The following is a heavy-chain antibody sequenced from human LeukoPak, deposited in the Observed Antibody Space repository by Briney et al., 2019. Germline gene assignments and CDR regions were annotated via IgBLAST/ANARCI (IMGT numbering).Heavy chain of an antibody. J-gene: IGHJ4*02. CDR2: INPSGGST. D-gene: IGHD1-26*01. CDR3: ARPSAEWELSVYLDY. CDR1: GYTFTSYY. Sequence: ASVKVSCKASGYTFTSYYMHWVRQAPGQGLEWMGIINPSGGSTSYAQKFQGRVTMTRDTSTSTVYMELSSLRSEDTAVYYCARPSAEWELSVYLDYWGQGTLVTVSS. V-gene: IGHV1-46*01.